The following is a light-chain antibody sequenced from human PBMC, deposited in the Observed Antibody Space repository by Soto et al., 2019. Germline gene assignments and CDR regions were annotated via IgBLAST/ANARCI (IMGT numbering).Light chain of an antibody. V-gene: IGKV3-15*01. CDR1: QSVSSD. Sequence: EIVMTQSPATLSVSPGERATLSCRASQSVSSDLAWYQQKPGQTPSLLIYAASTRATGIPARFSGSGSGTEFTLTISILQSDAFAVYYCQQYRNWPRTFGQGTKVEI. CDR2: AAS. CDR3: QQYRNWPRT. J-gene: IGKJ1*01.